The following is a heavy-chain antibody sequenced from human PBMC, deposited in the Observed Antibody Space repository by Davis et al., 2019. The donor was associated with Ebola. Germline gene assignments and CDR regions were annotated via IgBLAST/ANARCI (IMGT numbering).Heavy chain of an antibody. CDR2: IYNSGST. CDR1: GGSISRGDFY. J-gene: IGHJ6*02. D-gene: IGHD5-18*01. CDR3: ARPVSPGYTYGYYYYDMDV. V-gene: IGHV4-39*01. Sequence: MPSETLSLTCTVSGGSISRGDFYWSWLRQYPGKGLEWIGSIYNSGSTYYNPSLESRVPISVDTSKNQLSLKLTSVTATDTAVYYCARPVSPGYTYGYYYYDMDVWGQGTTVTVSS.